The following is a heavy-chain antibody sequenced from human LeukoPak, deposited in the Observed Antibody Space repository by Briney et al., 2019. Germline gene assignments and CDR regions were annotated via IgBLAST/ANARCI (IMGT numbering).Heavy chain of an antibody. D-gene: IGHD4-17*01. V-gene: IGHV7-4-1*02. Sequence: ASVKVSCKASGYTFTSYGISWVRQAPGQGLEWMGWINTNTGNPTYAQGFTGRFVFSLDTSVSTAYLQISSLKAEDTAVYYCASLTDGGDRGNWGQGTLVTVSS. CDR3: ASLTDGGDRGN. J-gene: IGHJ4*02. CDR1: GYTFTSYG. CDR2: INTNTGNP.